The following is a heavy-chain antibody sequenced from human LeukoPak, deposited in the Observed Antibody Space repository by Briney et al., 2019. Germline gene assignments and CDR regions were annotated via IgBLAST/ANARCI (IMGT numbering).Heavy chain of an antibody. CDR2: IYYSGST. CDR1: GGSISTYY. Sequence: SETLSLTCTVSGGSISTYYWNWIPQPPGKGLEWIGCIYYSGSTNYNPSLKSRVTISVDTSKNQFSLKLNSVTAADTAVYYCARGRPLYDYWGQGTLVTVSS. V-gene: IGHV4-59*01. CDR3: ARGRPLYDY. J-gene: IGHJ4*02.